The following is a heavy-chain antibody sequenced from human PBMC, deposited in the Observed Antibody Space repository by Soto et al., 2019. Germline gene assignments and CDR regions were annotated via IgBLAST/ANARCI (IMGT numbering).Heavy chain of an antibody. Sequence: VESVTISCKAYCYSFTSYCIVWVPQMPGKGLEWMGIIYPGDSDTRYSPSFQGQVTISADKSISTAYLQWSSLKASDTAMYYCARHAWIQAQVDYFDYWGQGTLVTGSS. J-gene: IGHJ4*02. CDR3: ARHAWIQAQVDYFDY. D-gene: IGHD5-18*01. CDR1: CYSFTSYC. CDR2: IYPGDSDT. V-gene: IGHV5-51*01.